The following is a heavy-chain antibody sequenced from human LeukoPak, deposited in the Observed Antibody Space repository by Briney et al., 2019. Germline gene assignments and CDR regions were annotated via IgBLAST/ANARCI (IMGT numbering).Heavy chain of an antibody. Sequence: PSETLSLTCTVSGGSVSSGSYYWSWIRQPPGKGLEWIGYIYYSGSTNYNPSLESRVTISVDTSKNQFSLKLSSVTAADTAVYYCAREGEGNNFDYWGQGTLVTVSS. D-gene: IGHD3-16*01. CDR2: IYYSGST. CDR1: GGSVSSGSYY. J-gene: IGHJ4*02. V-gene: IGHV4-61*01. CDR3: AREGEGNNFDY.